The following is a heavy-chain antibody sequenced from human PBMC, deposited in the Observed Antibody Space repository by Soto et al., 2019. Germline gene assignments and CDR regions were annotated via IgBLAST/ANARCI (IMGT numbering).Heavy chain of an antibody. D-gene: IGHD1-26*01. CDR1: GFTFSTYT. V-gene: IGHV3-21*01. CDR3: AGEDGIVGSSSAVDQ. J-gene: IGHJ4*02. Sequence: PGGSLRLSCVFSGFTFSTYTMNWVRQAPGKGLEWVSSIDGRSNYVYYADSVKGRFTISRDNAKNSLYLQVNRLRAEDTAIYYYAGEDGIVGSSSAVDQWGLGTLVTVAS. CDR2: IDGRSNYV.